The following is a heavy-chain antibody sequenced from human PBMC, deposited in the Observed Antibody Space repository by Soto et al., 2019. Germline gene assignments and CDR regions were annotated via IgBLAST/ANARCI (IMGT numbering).Heavy chain of an antibody. CDR3: ARVHVMVVAGSTFDY. J-gene: IGHJ4*01. V-gene: IGHV4-38-2*01. CDR2: IYHGGST. D-gene: IGHD6-19*01. Sequence: LSLTCAVSGYSISSGYYWGWLRQPPGKGLEWIGSIYHGGSTYCNPSLNSRVTLSIDMTNNHVSLILNSVTAADTAVYYCARVHVMVVAGSTFDYWGHGTLVTVSS. CDR1: GYSISSGYY.